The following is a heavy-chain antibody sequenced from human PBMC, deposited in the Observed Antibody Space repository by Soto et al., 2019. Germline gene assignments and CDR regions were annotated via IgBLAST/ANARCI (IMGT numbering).Heavy chain of an antibody. CDR1: GGTFSSYA. D-gene: IGHD2-15*01. J-gene: IGHJ6*02. V-gene: IGHV1-69*01. CDR3: ARWPLDCSGGSCYDTGDYYYYGMDV. CDR2: IIPIFGTA. Sequence: QVQLVQSGAEVKKPGSSVKVSCKASGGTFSSYAISWVRQAPGQGREWMGGIIPIFGTANYAQKFQGRVTIPADESTSTAYMELSSLRSEDTAVYYCARWPLDCSGGSCYDTGDYYYYGMDVWGQGTTVTVSS.